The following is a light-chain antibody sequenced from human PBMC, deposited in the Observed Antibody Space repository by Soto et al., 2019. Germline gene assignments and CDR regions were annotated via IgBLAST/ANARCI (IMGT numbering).Light chain of an antibody. CDR1: QDISSW. V-gene: IGKV1-5*01. J-gene: IGKJ3*01. Sequence: DIQMTQSPSPLSASVGDRVTIACRASQDISSWLAWYQQKPGKAPKLLIYDDSSLETGVPSRFSGSGYGTEFSLTISSLQPDDLATYYCQQYKTYPFTFGPGTKVDLK. CDR2: DDS. CDR3: QQYKTYPFT.